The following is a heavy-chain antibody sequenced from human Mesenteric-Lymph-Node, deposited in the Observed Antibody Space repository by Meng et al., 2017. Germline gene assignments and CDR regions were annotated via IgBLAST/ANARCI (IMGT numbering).Heavy chain of an antibody. D-gene: IGHD6-6*01. CDR1: GYTFTGNY. CDR3: ARDTRPSNDYYYGMDV. Sequence: SVKVSCQASGYTFTGNYMHWVRQAPAQGLEGMGRINPNSGGTNYAQKFQGRVTMTRDTSISTAYMELSRLRSDDTAVYYCARDTRPSNDYYYGMDVWGQGTTVTVSS. V-gene: IGHV1-2*06. J-gene: IGHJ6*02. CDR2: INPNSGGT.